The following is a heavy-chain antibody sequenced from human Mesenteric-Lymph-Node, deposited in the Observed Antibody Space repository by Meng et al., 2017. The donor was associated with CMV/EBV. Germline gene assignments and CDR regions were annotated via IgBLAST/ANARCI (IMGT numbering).Heavy chain of an antibody. CDR2: IYHSGNT. J-gene: IGHJ6*02. CDR3: ARAFCGGECFSSSNYYYGMDV. D-gene: IGHD2-21*01. CDR1: GGSFSGYY. Sequence: SETLSLTCAVYGGSFSGYYWSWVRQPPGRGLEWIGEIYHSGNTNYNPSLKSRVTISVDTSKNQFSLKLRSVTAADTAVYYCARAFCGGECFSSSNYYYGMDVWGQGTTVTVSS. V-gene: IGHV4-34*01.